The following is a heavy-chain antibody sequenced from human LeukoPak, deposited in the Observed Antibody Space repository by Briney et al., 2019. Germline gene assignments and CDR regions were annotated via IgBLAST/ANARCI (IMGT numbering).Heavy chain of an antibody. J-gene: IGHJ4*02. CDR3: ARDLGQWELRYFDY. D-gene: IGHD1-26*01. CDR2: ISAYNGNT. CDR1: GYTFTSYG. Sequence: ASVKVSCKASGYTFTSYGISWVRQAPGQGLEWMGWISAYNGNTNYAQKLQGRVTMTTDTSTSTAYMELRSPRSDDTAVYYCARDLGQWELRYFDYWGQGTLVTVSS. V-gene: IGHV1-18*01.